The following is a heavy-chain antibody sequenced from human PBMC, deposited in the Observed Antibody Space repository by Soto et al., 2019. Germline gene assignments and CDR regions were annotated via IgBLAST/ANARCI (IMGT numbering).Heavy chain of an antibody. D-gene: IGHD1-7*01. V-gene: IGHV4-31*03. J-gene: IGHJ5*02. CDR3: AREVQSWNYSWFDP. Sequence: QVQLQESGPGLVKPSQTLSLTCTVSGGSISSGGYYWSWIRQHPGKGLEWIGYNYYSGSTYYNPSLKGRVTISVEASKNQFALKLSSVTAAGTAVYYCAREVQSWNYSWFDPWGQGTLVTVSS. CDR1: GGSISSGGYY. CDR2: NYYSGST.